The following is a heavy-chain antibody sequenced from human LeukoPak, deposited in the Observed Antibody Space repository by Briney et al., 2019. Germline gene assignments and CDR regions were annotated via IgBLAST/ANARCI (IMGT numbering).Heavy chain of an antibody. CDR2: IKPDGSEK. V-gene: IGHV3-7*05. CDR3: TADQY. CDR1: GFSISTYW. J-gene: IGHJ1*01. Sequence: GGSLRLSCAASGFSISTYWMSWVRQAPGKGLEWVANIKPDGSEKYYVDSVKDRFTISRDNARNSLYLQMNSLRAEDTAVYYCTADQYWGQGTLVTVSS.